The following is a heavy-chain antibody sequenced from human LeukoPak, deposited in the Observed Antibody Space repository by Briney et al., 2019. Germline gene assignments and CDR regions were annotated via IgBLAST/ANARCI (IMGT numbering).Heavy chain of an antibody. J-gene: IGHJ4*02. V-gene: IGHV3-7*01. CDR2: IKKDGSEQ. D-gene: IGHD5-24*01. CDR1: GVTFSSYW. CDR3: ARDLGWLQSDY. Sequence: GGSLRLSCAASGVTFSSYWTHWGRHAPGEGLEWVATIKKDGSEQYYVDSMKGRLTISRDNAKNSVYLQIHNLRAEDTAVYYCARDLGWLQSDYWGQGALVTVSS.